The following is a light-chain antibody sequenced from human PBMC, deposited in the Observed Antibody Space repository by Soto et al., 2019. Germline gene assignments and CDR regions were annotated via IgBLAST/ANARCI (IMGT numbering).Light chain of an antibody. CDR2: EVN. CDR3: NSYADSDNWV. V-gene: IGLV2-8*01. CDR1: SSDVGGYNY. Sequence: QSALTQPPSASGSPGQSVTISCTGTSSDVGGYNYVSWYQHHPGKAPKLMIYEVNKRPSGVPDRFSGSKSGNTASLTVSGLQAEDEAYYYCNSYADSDNWVFGGGTKLTVI. J-gene: IGLJ3*02.